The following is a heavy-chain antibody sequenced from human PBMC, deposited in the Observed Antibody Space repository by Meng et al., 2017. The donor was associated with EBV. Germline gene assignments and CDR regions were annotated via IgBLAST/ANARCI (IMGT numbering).Heavy chain of an antibody. CDR2: IYYTGST. CDR1: GGSVNNESYY. Sequence: QVQLQESGPGLVKPSXXLSLTCXVSGGSVNNESYYWGWIRQPPGTGLEYIGYIYYTGSTNYNSSLKSRVTISLDKSKNQFSLKLTSLTAADTAIYYCARGDYTNYPRWFDPWGQGTLGTVSS. V-gene: IGHV4-61*01. CDR3: ARGDYTNYPRWFDP. D-gene: IGHD4-11*01. J-gene: IGHJ5*02.